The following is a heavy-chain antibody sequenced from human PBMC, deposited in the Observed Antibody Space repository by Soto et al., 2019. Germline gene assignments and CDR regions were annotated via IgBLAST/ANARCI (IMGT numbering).Heavy chain of an antibody. CDR3: AKEHSSGWSSYFDY. CDR2: ISWNSGSI. CDR1: GFTFDDYA. D-gene: IGHD6-19*01. J-gene: IGHJ4*02. V-gene: IGHV3-9*01. Sequence: EVQLVESGGGLVQPGRSLRLSCAASGFTFDDYAMHWVRQAPGKGLEWVSGISWNSGSIGYADSVKGRFTISRDNAKNSLYLQMNSLRAEDTALYYCAKEHSSGWSSYFDYWGQGTPVTVSS.